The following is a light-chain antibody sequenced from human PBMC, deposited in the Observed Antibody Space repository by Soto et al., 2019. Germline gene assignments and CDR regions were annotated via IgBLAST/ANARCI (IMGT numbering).Light chain of an antibody. CDR2: DAS. CDR3: QQYNSHRT. V-gene: IGKV1-5*01. CDR1: QNINNY. Sequence: DIQMTQSTSSLSASVGDRVTITCHASQNINNYLNWYQQKPGRAPNLLIYDASSLESGVPSRFSGSGSGTEFTLTINSLQPDDFATYYCQQYNSHRTFGQGTKVDIK. J-gene: IGKJ1*01.